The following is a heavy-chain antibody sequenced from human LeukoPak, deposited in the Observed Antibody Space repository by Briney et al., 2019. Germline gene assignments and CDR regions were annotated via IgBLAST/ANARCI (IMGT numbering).Heavy chain of an antibody. CDR1: GYTFTRYG. V-gene: IGHV1-18*01. CDR3: AKLAYGANFFDY. D-gene: IGHD4/OR15-4a*01. Sequence: GASVKVSCKASGYTFTRYGITWVRQAPGQGLEWMGWISVYNGSTNYGQKLQGRVTMTTEISTSTAYMELRSLRSDDTAIYYCAKLAYGANFFDYWGQGTLVTVSS. J-gene: IGHJ4*02. CDR2: ISVYNGST.